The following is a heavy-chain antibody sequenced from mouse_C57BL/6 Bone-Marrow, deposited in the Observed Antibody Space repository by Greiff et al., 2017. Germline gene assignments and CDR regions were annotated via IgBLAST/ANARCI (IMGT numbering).Heavy chain of an antibody. J-gene: IGHJ2*01. CDR1: GYTFTSYG. CDR3: ARVVYPYYFDY. V-gene: IGHV1-81*01. CDR2: IYPRSGNT. D-gene: IGHD1-1*02. Sequence: QVQLQQSGAELARPGASVKLSCKASGYTFTSYGISWVKQRTGQGLEWIGEIYPRSGNTYYNEKFKGKATLTADKSSSTAYMELRSLPSEDSAVYFCARVVYPYYFDYWGQGTTLTVSS.